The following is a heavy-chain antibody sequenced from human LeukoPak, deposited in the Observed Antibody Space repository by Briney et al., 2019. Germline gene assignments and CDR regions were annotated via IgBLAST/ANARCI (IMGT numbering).Heavy chain of an antibody. Sequence: SETLSLTCTVSGGSISSYYWSWIRQPPGKGLEWIGCIYYSGSTNYNPSLKSRVTISVDTSKTQFSLKLSSVTAADTAVYYCASAQLGNFDYWGQGTLVTVSS. CDR2: IYYSGST. D-gene: IGHD6-6*01. CDR1: GGSISSYY. J-gene: IGHJ4*02. CDR3: ASAQLGNFDY. V-gene: IGHV4-59*01.